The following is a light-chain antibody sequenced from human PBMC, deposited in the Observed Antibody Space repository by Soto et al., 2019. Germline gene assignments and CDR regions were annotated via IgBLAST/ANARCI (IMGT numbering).Light chain of an antibody. Sequence: EIVLTQSPATLSLSPGDRATLSCRASQNINTFLACYQQKPGQAPRRLIYDAFKRSTGIPARFSGSGSGTDFTLTISSLEPEDFAVYYCQQRDNWPPGAAFGGGAKVEIK. J-gene: IGKJ4*01. CDR1: QNINTF. CDR3: QQRDNWPPGAA. V-gene: IGKV3-11*01. CDR2: DAF.